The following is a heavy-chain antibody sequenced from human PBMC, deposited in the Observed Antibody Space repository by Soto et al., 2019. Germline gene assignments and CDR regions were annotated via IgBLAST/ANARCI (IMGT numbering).Heavy chain of an antibody. J-gene: IGHJ4*02. V-gene: IGHV4-34*01. CDR2: INHSGST. Sequence: SETLSLTCAVYGGSFSGYYWSWIRQPPGKGLEWIGEINHSGSTNYNPSLKSRVTISVDTSKNQFSLKLSSVTAADTAVYYCARGLGYCSGGSCLWGQGTLVTVSS. CDR1: GGSFSGYY. D-gene: IGHD2-15*01. CDR3: ARGLGYCSGGSCL.